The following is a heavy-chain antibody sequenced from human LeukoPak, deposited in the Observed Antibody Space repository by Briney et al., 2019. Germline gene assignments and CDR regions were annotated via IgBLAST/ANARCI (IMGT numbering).Heavy chain of an antibody. D-gene: IGHD3-22*01. J-gene: IGHJ4*02. CDR1: GYTFTSYG. Sequence: ASVKVSCKASGYTFTSYGISWVRQAPGQGLEWMGWISAYNGNTNYAQKLQGRVTMTTDTSTSTAYVELRSLRSDDTAVYYCARERMYYYDSSGYPNPYFDYWGQGTLVTVSS. CDR2: ISAYNGNT. CDR3: ARERMYYYDSSGYPNPYFDY. V-gene: IGHV1-18*01.